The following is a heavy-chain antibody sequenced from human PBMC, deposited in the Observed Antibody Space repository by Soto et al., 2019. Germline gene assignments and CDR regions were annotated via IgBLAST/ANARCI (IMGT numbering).Heavy chain of an antibody. CDR3: AKNPEIYYYGMDV. CDR1: GGTFSSYA. J-gene: IGHJ6*02. Sequence: QVQLVQSGAEVKKPGSSVKVSCKASGGTFSSYAISWVRQAPGQGLEWMGGIIPIFGTADYAQKFRGRVTITADESTSTAYVELSSLRSEDTAVYYCAKNPEIYYYGMDVWGQGTTVTVSS. V-gene: IGHV1-69*12. CDR2: IIPIFGTA.